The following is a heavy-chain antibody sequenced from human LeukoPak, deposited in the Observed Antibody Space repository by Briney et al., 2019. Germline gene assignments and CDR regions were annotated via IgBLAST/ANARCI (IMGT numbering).Heavy chain of an antibody. CDR2: ISGSGGST. D-gene: IGHD3-22*01. CDR3: AKAATYYYDSSGYPLLYFDY. V-gene: IGHV3-23*01. CDR1: GFTVSSNY. Sequence: GGSLRLSCAASGFTVSSNYMSWVRQAPGKGLEWVSAISGSGGSTYYADSVKGRFTISRDNSKNTLYLQMNSLRAEDTAVYYCAKAATYYYDSSGYPLLYFDYWGQGTLVTVSS. J-gene: IGHJ4*02.